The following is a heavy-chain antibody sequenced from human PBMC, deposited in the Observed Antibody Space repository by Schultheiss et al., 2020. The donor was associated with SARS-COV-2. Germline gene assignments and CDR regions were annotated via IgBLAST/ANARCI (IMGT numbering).Heavy chain of an antibody. V-gene: IGHV3-23*01. J-gene: IGHJ5*02. CDR3: ARARAEQHLPFSWGPIPHPTTWFDP. Sequence: GGSLRLSCAASGFTISTYDMSWVRQAPGKGLEWVSGISVRGGRANYADSVKGRFTVSRDNAGNTLYLQMNNLRVEDTAIYYCARARAEQHLPFSWGPIPHPTTWFDPWGQGTLVTVSS. D-gene: IGHD6-13*01. CDR2: ISVRGGRA. CDR1: GFTISTYD.